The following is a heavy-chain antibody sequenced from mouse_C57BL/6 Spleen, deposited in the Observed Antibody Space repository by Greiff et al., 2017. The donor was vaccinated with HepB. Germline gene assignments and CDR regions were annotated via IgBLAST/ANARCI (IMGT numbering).Heavy chain of an antibody. CDR3: ARGAYYDYGGFAY. J-gene: IGHJ3*01. Sequence: QVQLQQSGPELVKPGASVKISCKASGYAFSSSWMNWVKQRPGKGLEWIGRIYPGDGDTNYNGKFKGKATLTADKSSSTAYMQLSSLTSEDSAVYFCARGAYYDYGGFAYWGQGTLVTVSA. V-gene: IGHV1-82*01. CDR2: IYPGDGDT. D-gene: IGHD2-4*01. CDR1: GYAFSSSW.